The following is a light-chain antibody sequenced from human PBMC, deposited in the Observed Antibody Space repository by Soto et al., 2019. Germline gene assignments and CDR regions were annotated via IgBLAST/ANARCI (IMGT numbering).Light chain of an antibody. CDR2: EVI. Sequence: ALTPPASLSGSPGQSLTISCTGTSSDIGGYNFVSWYQHHPGTPPKLIIYEVIHRPSGVSNRFSGSKSAITASLTISGLQVEDEADYFCSSYSSTTTREVFGTGTKVTVL. CDR3: SSYSSTTTREV. V-gene: IGLV2-14*01. J-gene: IGLJ1*01. CDR1: SSDIGGYNF.